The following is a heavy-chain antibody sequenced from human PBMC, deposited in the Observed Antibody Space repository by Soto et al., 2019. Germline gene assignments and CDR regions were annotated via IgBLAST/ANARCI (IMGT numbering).Heavy chain of an antibody. Sequence: QLQLQESGPGLVKPSETLSLTCSVSGGSISSSNYYWAWXXXXXGXGLEWIGYIYYIGSTYYNPSLKSRVTISVDTSKNHFSLNLTSVTAADTAVYYCARFNIAIVPAAIFAFDIWGQGTMVTVSS. V-gene: IGHV4-39*02. CDR1: GGSISSSNYY. CDR3: ARFNIAIVPAAIFAFDI. J-gene: IGHJ3*02. D-gene: IGHD2-2*01. CDR2: IYYIGST.